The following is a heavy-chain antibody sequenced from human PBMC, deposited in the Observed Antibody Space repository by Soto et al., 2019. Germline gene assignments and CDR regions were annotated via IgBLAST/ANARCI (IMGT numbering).Heavy chain of an antibody. CDR1: GGSISSYY. V-gene: IGHV4-59*08. D-gene: IGHD2-2*01. CDR2: IYYSGST. CDR3: ARRGPAATKTDVWYYYYYMDV. Sequence: ASGTLSLTCTVSGGSISSYYWSLVRPPPGKGLEWIGYIYYSGSTNYNPSLKSRVTISVDTSKNQFSLKLSSVTAADTAVYYCARRGPAATKTDVWYYYYYMDVWGKGTTVTVSS. J-gene: IGHJ6*03.